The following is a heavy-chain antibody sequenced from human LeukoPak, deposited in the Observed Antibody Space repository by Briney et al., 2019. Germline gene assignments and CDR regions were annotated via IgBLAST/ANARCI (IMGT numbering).Heavy chain of an antibody. J-gene: IGHJ4*02. V-gene: IGHV3-23*01. Sequence: GGSLRLSCAASGFTFSSYAMSWVRQAPGKGLEWVSAISGSGGSTYYADSVKGRFTISRDNSKNTLYLQMSSLRAEDTAVYYCAKSGYCSSTSCRPFDYWGQGTLVTVSS. CDR2: ISGSGGST. CDR3: AKSGYCSSTSCRPFDY. D-gene: IGHD2-2*03. CDR1: GFTFSSYA.